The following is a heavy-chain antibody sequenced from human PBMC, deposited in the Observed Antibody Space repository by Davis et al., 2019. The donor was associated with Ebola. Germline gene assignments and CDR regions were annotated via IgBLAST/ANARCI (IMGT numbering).Heavy chain of an antibody. CDR3: AREGGYDQFDY. CDR2: IIPIFGTA. D-gene: IGHD5-12*01. V-gene: IGHV1-69*13. Sequence: SVKVSCKASGYTFTAYYMHWVRQAPGQGLEWLGGIIPIFGTANYAQKFQGRVTITADESTSTAYMELSSLRSEDTAVYYCAREGGYDQFDYWGQGTLVTVSS. J-gene: IGHJ4*02. CDR1: GYTFTAYY.